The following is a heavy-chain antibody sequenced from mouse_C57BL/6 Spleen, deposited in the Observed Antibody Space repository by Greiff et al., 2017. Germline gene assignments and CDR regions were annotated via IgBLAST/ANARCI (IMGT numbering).Heavy chain of an antibody. Sequence: EVKLEESGGGLVQPGGSMKLSCVASGFTFSNYWMNWVRQSPEQGLEWVAQIRLKSDNYATHYAESVKGRFTISRDDSKSSVYLQMNNLRAEDTGIYYGTGRSELGRYYFDYWGQGTTLTVSS. V-gene: IGHV6-3*01. CDR1: GFTFSNYW. J-gene: IGHJ2*01. D-gene: IGHD4-1*01. CDR2: IRLKSDNYAT. CDR3: TGRSELGRYYFDY.